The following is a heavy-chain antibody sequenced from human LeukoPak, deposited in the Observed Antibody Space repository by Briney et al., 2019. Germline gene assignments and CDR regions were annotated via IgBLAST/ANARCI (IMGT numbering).Heavy chain of an antibody. CDR2: IYPGDSDT. CDR3: ATVGTTGTRWFDP. CDR1: GYSFTSYW. D-gene: IGHD1-1*01. J-gene: IGHJ5*02. V-gene: IGHV5-51*01. Sequence: GESLKISCKGSGYSFTSYWIGWVRQMPGKGLEWMGIIYPGDSDTRYSPSFQGQVTISADKSISTAYLQWSSLKTSDTAIYYCATVGTTGTRWFDPWGQGTLVTVSS.